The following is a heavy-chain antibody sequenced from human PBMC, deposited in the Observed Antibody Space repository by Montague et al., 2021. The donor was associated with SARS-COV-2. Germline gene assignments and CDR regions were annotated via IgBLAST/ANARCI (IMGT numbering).Heavy chain of an antibody. J-gene: IGHJ4*02. Sequence: SETLSLTCLVSGGSITRGYYWGWIRQSPGKGLEWIGSIYYSGSTYYNPSLKSRVTISVDTSKKQFSLKLNSVTAADSAVYYCARYSGYDLSTDYWGPGILVTVSS. CDR2: IYYSGST. CDR3: ARYSGYDLSTDY. D-gene: IGHD5-12*01. CDR1: GGSITRGYY. V-gene: IGHV4-39*01.